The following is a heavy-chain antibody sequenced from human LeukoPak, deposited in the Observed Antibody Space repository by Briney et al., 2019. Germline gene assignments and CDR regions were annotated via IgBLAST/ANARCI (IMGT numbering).Heavy chain of an antibody. Sequence: GGTLRLSCAASGFTFSSYAMSWVRQAPGKGLEWVSIISASGGTTYYADSVKGRFTISRDNSKNTLYLQMNSLRAEDTAIYYCAKDISEFGGVIVDYWGQGTLVTVSS. J-gene: IGHJ4*02. V-gene: IGHV3-23*01. CDR1: GFTFSSYA. CDR2: ISASGGTT. D-gene: IGHD3-16*02. CDR3: AKDISEFGGVIVDY.